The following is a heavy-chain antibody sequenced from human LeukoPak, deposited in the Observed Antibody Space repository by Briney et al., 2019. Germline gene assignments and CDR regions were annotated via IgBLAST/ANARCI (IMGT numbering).Heavy chain of an antibody. V-gene: IGHV3-23*01. Sequence: GGSLRLSCAASGFTFSSYGMSWVRQAPGKGLEWVSAIRSSGGSTYYADSVKGRFTISRDNAKNSLSLQMNSLRAEDTAVYYCARVGVLSSSWLLYWGQGSLVTVSS. J-gene: IGHJ4*02. D-gene: IGHD6-13*01. CDR3: ARVGVLSSSWLLY. CDR1: GFTFSSYG. CDR2: IRSSGGST.